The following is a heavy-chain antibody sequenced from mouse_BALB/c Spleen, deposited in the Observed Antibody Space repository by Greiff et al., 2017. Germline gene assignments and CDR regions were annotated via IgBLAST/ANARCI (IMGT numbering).Heavy chain of an antibody. CDR3: TRDGSPYYAMDY. V-gene: IGHV1S22*01. J-gene: IGHJ4*01. CDR2: IYPGSGST. Sequence: LQQPGSELVRPGASVKLSCKASGYTFTSYWMHWVKQRHGQGLEWIGNIYPGSGSTNYDEKVKSKGTLTVDTSSSTAYMHLSSLTSEDSAVYYCTRDGSPYYAMDYWGQGTSVTVSS. CDR1: GYTFTSYW. D-gene: IGHD1-1*01.